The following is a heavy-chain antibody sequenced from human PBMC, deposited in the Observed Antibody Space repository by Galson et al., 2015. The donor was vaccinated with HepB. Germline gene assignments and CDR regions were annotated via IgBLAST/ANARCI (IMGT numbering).Heavy chain of an antibody. D-gene: IGHD5-18*01. J-gene: IGHJ4*02. CDR3: ARDDSYAFDY. Sequence: SLRLSCAASGFTFSTYSMNWVRQAPGKGLEWVSYFNTRKSIISYADSVKGRFTISTDNARNSLFLQMNSLRDEDTAVYYCARDDSYAFDYWGQGTLVTVSS. CDR2: FNTRKSII. V-gene: IGHV3-48*02. CDR1: GFTFSTYS.